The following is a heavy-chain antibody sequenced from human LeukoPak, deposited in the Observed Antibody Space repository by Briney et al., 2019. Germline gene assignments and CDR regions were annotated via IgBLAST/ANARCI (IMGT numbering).Heavy chain of an antibody. CDR3: ARVNWNDVGSFDY. Sequence: GGSVTLSCAPSGFTFSNYLMHWPRAARGRGVEWLSYMSSSISAIYYADSVKGRFTISRDNAKNSLYLQMNSLRDEETGVYYCARVNWNDVGSFDYWGQGTLVTVSS. J-gene: IGHJ4*02. V-gene: IGHV3-48*02. D-gene: IGHD1-20*01. CDR2: MSSSISAI. CDR1: GFTFSNYL.